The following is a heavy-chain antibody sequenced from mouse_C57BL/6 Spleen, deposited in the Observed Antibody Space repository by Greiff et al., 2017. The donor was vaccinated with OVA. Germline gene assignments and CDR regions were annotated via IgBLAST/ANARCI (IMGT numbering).Heavy chain of an antibody. CDR3: ARGFSTAYYSNYVDYYAMDY. CDR2: IDPSDSET. V-gene: IGHV1-52*01. D-gene: IGHD2-5*01. J-gene: IGHJ4*01. Sequence: QVQLQQPGAELVRPGSSVKLSCKASGYTFTSYWMHWVKQRPIQGLEWIGNIDPSDSETHYNQKFKDKATLTVDKSSSTAYMQLSSLTSEDSAVYYCARGFSTAYYSNYVDYYAMDYWGQGTSVTVSS. CDR1: GYTFTSYW.